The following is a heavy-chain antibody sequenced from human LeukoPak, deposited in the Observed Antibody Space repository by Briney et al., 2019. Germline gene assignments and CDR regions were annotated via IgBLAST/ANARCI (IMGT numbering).Heavy chain of an antibody. V-gene: IGHV3-30*18. J-gene: IGHJ6*02. CDR1: GFTFSNYG. CDR2: ISYDGSNE. D-gene: IGHD3-10*01. CDR3: AKDKVGITMVRGVITQPHYGMDV. Sequence: PGRSLRLSCTASGFTFSNYGMHWVRQAPGKGLEWVAVISYDGSNEYYADSVKGRFTISRDNSKNTLYLQMNSLRAEDTAVYYCAKDKVGITMVRGVITQPHYGMDVWGQGTTVTVSS.